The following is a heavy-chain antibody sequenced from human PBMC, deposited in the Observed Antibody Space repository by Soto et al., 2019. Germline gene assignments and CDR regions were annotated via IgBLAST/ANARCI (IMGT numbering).Heavy chain of an antibody. CDR1: GFTFSSYG. Sequence: QVQLVESGGGVVQPGRSLRLSCAASGFTFSSYGMHWVRQAPGRGLEWVTVISYDGSYKYYADSVKGRFTISRDNSKNTLYLQMNSLRAEDTAVYYCAKWNGGFDYWGQGTLVTVSS. CDR2: ISYDGSYK. D-gene: IGHD3-16*01. V-gene: IGHV3-30*18. CDR3: AKWNGGFDY. J-gene: IGHJ4*02.